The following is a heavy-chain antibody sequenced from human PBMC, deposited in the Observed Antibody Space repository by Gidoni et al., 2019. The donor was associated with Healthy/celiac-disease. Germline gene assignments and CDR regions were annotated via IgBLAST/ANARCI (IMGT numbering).Heavy chain of an antibody. CDR2: INHSGST. CDR1: GGYLSGYY. J-gene: IGHJ3*02. V-gene: IGHV4-34*01. Sequence: QVQLQQWGAGLLKPSETLSLTCAVYGGYLSGYYWSWIRQPPGKGLEWIGEINHSGSTNYNPSLKSRFTLSVDTSKNQFSLKLSSVTAADTAVYYCAGPDYYYDSSGYDAFDIWGQGTMVTVSS. D-gene: IGHD3-22*01. CDR3: AGPDYYYDSSGYDAFDI.